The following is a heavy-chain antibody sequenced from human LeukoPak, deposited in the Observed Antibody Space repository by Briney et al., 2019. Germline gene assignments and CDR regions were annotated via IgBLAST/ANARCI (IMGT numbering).Heavy chain of an antibody. Sequence: PGESLKISCEGSGYTFNSFWIGWVRQLPGKGLEWMGIIYPRDSDARYSPSFQGQVSMSVDKSISTAYLQWNSLKASDTAMYYCARRFWTNYEDAFDVWGQGTMVSVSS. CDR3: ARRFWTNYEDAFDV. J-gene: IGHJ3*01. V-gene: IGHV5-51*01. CDR2: IYPRDSDA. D-gene: IGHD1-7*01. CDR1: GYTFNSFW.